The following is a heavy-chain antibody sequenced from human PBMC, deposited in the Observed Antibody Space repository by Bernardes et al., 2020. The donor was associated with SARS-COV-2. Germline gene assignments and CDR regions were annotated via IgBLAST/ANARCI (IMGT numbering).Heavy chain of an antibody. J-gene: IGHJ6*02. CDR2: ISSSSYI. D-gene: IGHD2-2*01. CDR3: ARVNPGYCSSTSCFDYYYFGKDV. CDR1: GFTFSSYS. V-gene: IGHV3-21*01. Sequence: GGSLRLSCAASGFTFSSYSMNWVRQAPGKGLEWVSSISSSSYIYYADSVKGRFTISRDNAKNSLYLQMNSLRAEDTAVYYCARVNPGYCSSTSCFDYYYFGKDVWGQGTTVTVSS.